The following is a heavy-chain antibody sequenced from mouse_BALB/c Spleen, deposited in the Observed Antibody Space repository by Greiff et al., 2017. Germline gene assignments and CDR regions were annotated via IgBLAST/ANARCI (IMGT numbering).Heavy chain of an antibody. J-gene: IGHJ4*01. CDR3: ARSYAAMDD. V-gene: IGHV1-7*01. CDR1: GYTFTSYW. CDR2: INPSTGYT. Sequence: VQLQQSGAELAKPGASVKMSCKASGYTFTSYWMHWVKQRPGQGLEWIGYINPSTGYTEYNQKFKDKATLTADKSSSTAYMQLSSLTSEDSAVYYCARSYAAMDDWGQGTSVTVSS. D-gene: IGHD2-14*01.